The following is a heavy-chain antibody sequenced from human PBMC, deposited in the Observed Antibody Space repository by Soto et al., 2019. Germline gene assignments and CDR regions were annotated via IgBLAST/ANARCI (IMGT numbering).Heavy chain of an antibody. CDR2: IKQDGSEK. CDR3: ARVGYDILTGYYDYYYYYGMDV. CDR1: GFTFSSYW. J-gene: IGHJ6*02. V-gene: IGHV3-7*03. Sequence: PVGSLRLSCAASGFTFSSYWMSWVRQAPGKGLEWVANIKQDGSEKYYVDSVKGRFTISRDNAKNSLYLQMKSLRAEDTAVYYCARVGYDILTGYYDYYYYYGMDVWGQGTTVTVS. D-gene: IGHD3-9*01.